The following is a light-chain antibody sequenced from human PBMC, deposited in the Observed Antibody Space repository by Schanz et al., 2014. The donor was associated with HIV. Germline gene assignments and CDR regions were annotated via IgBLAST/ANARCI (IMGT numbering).Light chain of an antibody. V-gene: IGLV2-8*01. CDR2: EVS. CDR3: CSYAGSYSYYV. CDR1: SSDVGGYNY. Sequence: QSALTQPPSASGSPGQSVTISCTGTSSDVGGYNYVSWYQQHPGKAPKLMIYEVSERPSGVPDRFSGSKSGNTASLTVSGLQADDEADYYCCSYAGSYSYYVFGTGTKLTVL. J-gene: IGLJ1*01.